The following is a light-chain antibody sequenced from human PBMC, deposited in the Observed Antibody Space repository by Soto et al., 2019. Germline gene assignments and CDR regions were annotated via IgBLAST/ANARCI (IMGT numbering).Light chain of an antibody. V-gene: IGLV2-14*01. J-gene: IGLJ1*01. CDR2: EVT. Sequence: QSVLTQPASVSGSPGQSITISCTGTSSDVGGYDFVSWYRQYPGQAPKILIYEVTHRPSGVPDRFSGSKSGNTASLTISGLQADDEADYYCSSYTINSSPVFGPGTKLTVL. CDR3: SSYTINSSPV. CDR1: SSDVGGYDF.